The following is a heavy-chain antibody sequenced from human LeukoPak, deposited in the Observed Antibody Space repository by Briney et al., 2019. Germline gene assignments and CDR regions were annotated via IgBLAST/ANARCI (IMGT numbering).Heavy chain of an antibody. CDR1: GFTFDGYA. Sequence: GRSLGLSCAASGFTFDGYAMHWVRQAPGKGLEWVSGISWNSGSIGYADSVKGRFTISRDNAKNSLYLQMNSLRAEDMALYYCAKATQYSGSYYFDYWGQGTLVTVSS. CDR2: ISWNSGSI. J-gene: IGHJ4*02. CDR3: AKATQYSGSYYFDY. D-gene: IGHD1-26*01. V-gene: IGHV3-9*03.